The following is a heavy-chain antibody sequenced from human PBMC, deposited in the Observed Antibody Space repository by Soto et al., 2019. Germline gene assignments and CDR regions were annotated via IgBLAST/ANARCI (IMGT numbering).Heavy chain of an antibody. CDR3: AADRDSSSPHGMDV. CDR1: GFTFTSSS. D-gene: IGHD6-13*01. J-gene: IGHJ6*02. V-gene: IGHV1-58*01. Sequence: SVKVSCKASGFTFTSSSVQWVRQARGQRLEWIGWIVVGSGNTNYAQKFQERVTITRDMSTSTAYMELSSLRSEDTAVYYCAADRDSSSPHGMDVWGQGTTVTVSS. CDR2: IVVGSGNT.